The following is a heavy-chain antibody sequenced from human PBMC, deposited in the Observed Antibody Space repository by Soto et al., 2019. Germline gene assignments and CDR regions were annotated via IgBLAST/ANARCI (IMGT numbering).Heavy chain of an antibody. Sequence: EVHLVESGGDLVQPGGSLRLSCAASGFTFSSHWMSWVRQAPGKGLEWVANLKGDGSEKYYVDSVKGRFTISRDNAKNSLYLQMNSLRVEDTALYYCAKDVRWGQGTLVTVSS. CDR2: LKGDGSEK. CDR1: GFTFSSHW. CDR3: AKDVR. J-gene: IGHJ4*02. V-gene: IGHV3-7*05.